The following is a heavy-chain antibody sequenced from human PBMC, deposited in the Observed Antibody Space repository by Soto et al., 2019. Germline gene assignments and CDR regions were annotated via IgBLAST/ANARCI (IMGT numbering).Heavy chain of an antibody. V-gene: IGHV5-51*01. Sequence: GESLKISCKGSGYSFTSYWIGWVRQMPGKGLEWMGIIYPGDSDTRYSPSFQGQVTISADKSISTAYLQWSSLKASDTAMYYCARSERTFGGVIVIDAFDIWGQGTMVTVS. D-gene: IGHD3-16*02. J-gene: IGHJ3*02. CDR2: IYPGDSDT. CDR3: ARSERTFGGVIVIDAFDI. CDR1: GYSFTSYW.